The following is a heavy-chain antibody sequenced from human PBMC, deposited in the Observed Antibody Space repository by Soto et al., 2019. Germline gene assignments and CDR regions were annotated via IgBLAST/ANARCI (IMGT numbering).Heavy chain of an antibody. CDR2: IFYSVST. V-gene: IGHV4-31*03. Sequence: PSETLSLTCSVSGVSLTSGTYYWSWIRQHPGKGLEWIGYIFYSVSTDYNPSLKSRVNISVDTSKNQFSLKLSSVTAADTAVYYCASTEDFSEYWGQGTLVTVSA. CDR3: ASTEDFSEY. CDR1: GVSLTSGTYY. J-gene: IGHJ4*02.